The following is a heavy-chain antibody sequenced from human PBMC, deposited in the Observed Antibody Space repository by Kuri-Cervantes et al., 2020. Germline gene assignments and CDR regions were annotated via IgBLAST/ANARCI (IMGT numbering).Heavy chain of an antibody. CDR1: GFTFSDYY. V-gene: IGHV3-11*01. J-gene: IGHJ4*02. CDR3: AKGLYYYDRTAFDY. CDR2: ISSSGNTI. D-gene: IGHD3-22*01. Sequence: GESLKISCAASGFTFSDYYMTWIRQAPGKGLEWVSYISSSGNTIYYADSVKGRFTISRDDAKNSLYLQMNSLRAEDTAMYYCAKGLYYYDRTAFDYWGQGTLVTVSS.